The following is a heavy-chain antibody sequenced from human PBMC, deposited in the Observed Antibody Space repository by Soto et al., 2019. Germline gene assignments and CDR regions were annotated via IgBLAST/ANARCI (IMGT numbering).Heavy chain of an antibody. D-gene: IGHD3-16*01. CDR3: ARSLHHDHVAARTSQHDYYYYYGMDV. Sequence: GGSLRLSCAASGFTFSSYGMHWVRQAPGKGLDGGAVIWYDGSNKYYADSVKGRFTISRDNSKNTLYLQMNSLRAEDTGVYYCARSLHHDHVAARTSQHDYYYYYGMDVWGQGTTVTVSS. V-gene: IGHV3-33*01. CDR1: GFTFSSYG. J-gene: IGHJ6*02. CDR2: IWYDGSNK.